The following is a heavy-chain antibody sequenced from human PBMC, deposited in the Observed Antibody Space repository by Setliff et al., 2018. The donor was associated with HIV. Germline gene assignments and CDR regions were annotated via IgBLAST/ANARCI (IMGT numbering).Heavy chain of an antibody. D-gene: IGHD3-3*01. V-gene: IGHV4-31*03. Sequence: SETLSLTCTVSGGSISGGGYYWSWIRQHPGKGLDWIGNIYYIGNTDYNPSLKSRVTISIDTSKNQFSPKLSSVTAADTAIYYCARVPRITTLRNAFDIWGQGTMVTVS. CDR1: GGSISGGGYY. J-gene: IGHJ3*02. CDR3: ARVPRITTLRNAFDI. CDR2: IYYIGNT.